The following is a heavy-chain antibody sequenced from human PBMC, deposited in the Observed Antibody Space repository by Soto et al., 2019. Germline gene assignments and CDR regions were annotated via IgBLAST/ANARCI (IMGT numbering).Heavy chain of an antibody. CDR3: AKDWTSI. D-gene: IGHD3-3*01. CDR1: GFTFSTYS. V-gene: IGHV3-23*01. CDR2: ISGSGGST. Sequence: EVQLLESGGGLVQPGGSLRISCAASGFTFSTYSMTWVRQAAGKGLEWVSTISGSGGSTYYIDSVKGRFTISRDNSKNTRYLQMNSLRAEDTAVYYCAKDWTSIWGQGTMVAVTS. J-gene: IGHJ3*02.